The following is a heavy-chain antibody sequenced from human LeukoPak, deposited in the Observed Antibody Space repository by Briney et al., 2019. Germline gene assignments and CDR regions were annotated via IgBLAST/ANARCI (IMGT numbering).Heavy chain of an antibody. V-gene: IGHV1-18*04. Sequence: ASVKVSCKASGYAFSSFGITWVRRAPGQGLEWMGWISAYNGKTNYAQKVQDRVTMKTDTSTNTAYMEMRSLTYDDTAVYYCARVRAAAGLVDAFDKWGQGTMVTVS. CDR1: GYAFSSFG. CDR3: ARVRAAAGLVDAFDK. CDR2: ISAYNGKT. J-gene: IGHJ3*02. D-gene: IGHD6-13*01.